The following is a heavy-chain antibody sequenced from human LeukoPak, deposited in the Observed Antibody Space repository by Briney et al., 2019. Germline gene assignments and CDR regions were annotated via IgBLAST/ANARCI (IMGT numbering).Heavy chain of an antibody. Sequence: PGGSLRLSCAASGFTFDDYGMSWVRQAPGKGLEWVSGINWNGGSTGYADSVKGRFTIFRDNAKNSLYLQMNSLRAEDTAVYYCARAEWELLEGEVEYYFDYWGQGTLVTVSS. CDR1: GFTFDDYG. J-gene: IGHJ4*02. D-gene: IGHD1-26*01. CDR3: ARAEWELLEGEVEYYFDY. CDR2: INWNGGST. V-gene: IGHV3-20*04.